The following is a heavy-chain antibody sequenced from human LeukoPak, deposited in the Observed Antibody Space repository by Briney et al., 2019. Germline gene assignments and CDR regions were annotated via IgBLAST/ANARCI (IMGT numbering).Heavy chain of an antibody. CDR1: GFSISTTSYY. CDR2: LSYDGDT. Sequence: SETLSLTCSVSGFSISTTSYYWGWLRQPPGKGVEWVGSLSYDGDTSYSASLRSRLTISGDTSNNHFSLKVRSVTAADTAVYYCARLVSAASTDYFDWWGQGTLVTVSS. CDR3: ARLVSAASTDYFDW. J-gene: IGHJ4*02. D-gene: IGHD6-13*01. V-gene: IGHV4-39*01.